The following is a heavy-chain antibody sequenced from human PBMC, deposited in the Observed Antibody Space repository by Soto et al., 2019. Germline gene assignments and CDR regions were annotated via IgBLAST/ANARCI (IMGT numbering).Heavy chain of an antibody. CDR1: GFTFSDHY. Sequence: EVQLVESGGGLVQPGGSLRLYCAASGFTFSDHYMDWVRQAPGKGLEWVGRTRNKANSYTTEYAASVKGRFTISRDDSKNSLYLQMNSLKTEDTAVYYCARSMTTVTTWSLSSFDIWGQGTMVTVSS. V-gene: IGHV3-72*01. D-gene: IGHD4-17*01. J-gene: IGHJ3*02. CDR3: ARSMTTVTTWSLSSFDI. CDR2: TRNKANSYTT.